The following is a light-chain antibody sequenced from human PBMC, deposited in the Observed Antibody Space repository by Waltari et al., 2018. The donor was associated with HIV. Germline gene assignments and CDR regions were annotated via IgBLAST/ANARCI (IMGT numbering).Light chain of an antibody. CDR1: HAVGSN. CDR3: QQANDFPHT. V-gene: IGKV1-12*01. CDR2: GAS. Sequence: DIQMTQSPSSLSASVGDNVTFTFRASHAVGSNLVWYQKKPGKAPKLLIFGASRLPSRVPSRFSGRGAGTFLTLTVPPLELDDFGTYYCQQANDFPHTFGRGTQLEMK. J-gene: IGKJ2*01.